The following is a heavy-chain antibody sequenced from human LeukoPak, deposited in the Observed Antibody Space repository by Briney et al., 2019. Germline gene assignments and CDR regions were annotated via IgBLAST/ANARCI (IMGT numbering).Heavy chain of an antibody. J-gene: IGHJ3*02. D-gene: IGHD2-2*01. V-gene: IGHV3-72*01. CDR2: IRKKSNGSNT. CDR1: GFTFSDHY. CDR3: ARVGVVVPAGMDI. Sequence: PGGSLRLSCAASGFTFSDHYMDWVRQAPGEGLEWVARIRKKSNGSNTQYAASVKGRFIISREDSRHSLYLQMNSLKTEDTAVYYCARVGVVVPAGMDIWGQGTMVTVSS.